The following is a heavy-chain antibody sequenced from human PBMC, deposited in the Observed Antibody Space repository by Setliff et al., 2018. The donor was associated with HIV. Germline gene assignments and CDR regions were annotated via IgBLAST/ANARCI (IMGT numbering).Heavy chain of an antibody. Sequence: SETLSLTCSVFGGSIPGYHWCWIRQSPGKGLEWIGFIHMNGNTVYNPSLKSRVTLSGDASKNQFSLKLTSVTVADTAVYYCARVAVGGTGPDSWGQGTLVTVSS. CDR1: GGSIPGYH. J-gene: IGHJ4*02. CDR2: IHMNGNT. V-gene: IGHV4-4*08. CDR3: ARVAVGGTGPDS. D-gene: IGHD1-1*01.